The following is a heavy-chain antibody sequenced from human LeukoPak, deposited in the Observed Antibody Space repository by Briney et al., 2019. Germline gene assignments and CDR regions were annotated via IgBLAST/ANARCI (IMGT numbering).Heavy chain of an antibody. D-gene: IGHD3-10*01. CDR2: IQQHGSET. J-gene: IGHJ4*02. CDR1: GFIFSNYW. CDR3: ARASWFGELYYFDY. V-gene: IGHV3-7*01. Sequence: GGSLRLSCEGSGFIFSNYWMSWVRQAPGKGLEWVANIQQHGSETYYGDSVKGRFTISRDNAKNSLYLQMNSLRAGDTAVYYCARASWFGELYYFDYWGQGTLVTVSS.